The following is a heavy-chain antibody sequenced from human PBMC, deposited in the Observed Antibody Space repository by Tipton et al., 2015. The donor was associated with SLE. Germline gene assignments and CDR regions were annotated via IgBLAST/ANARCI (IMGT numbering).Heavy chain of an antibody. CDR1: GVSISSHY. CDR3: ARQTTRDYGDKAAGAFDF. Sequence: GLVKPSETMSLTCSVSGVSISSHYWAWLRQPPGKGLEWIGTINYSGIPYYNPSRKSPIHISVDMSKNQFSLKAFSVTAGDTAVYYCARQTTRDYGDKAAGAFDFWGRGTTVIVSS. V-gene: IGHV4-39*01. D-gene: IGHD4-17*01. J-gene: IGHJ3*01. CDR2: INYSGIP.